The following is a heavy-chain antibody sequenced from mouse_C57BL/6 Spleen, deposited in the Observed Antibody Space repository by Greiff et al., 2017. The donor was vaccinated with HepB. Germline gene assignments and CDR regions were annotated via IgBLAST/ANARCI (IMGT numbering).Heavy chain of an antibody. J-gene: IGHJ1*03. CDR1: GYSFTGYY. CDR3: ARNDGYYRGCDV. CDR2: INPSTGGT. V-gene: IGHV1-42*01. D-gene: IGHD2-3*01. Sequence: EVQLQQSGPELVKPGASVKISCKASGYSFTGYYMNWVKQSTEKSLEWIGEINPSTGGTTYNQKFKAKATLTVDKSSSTDYMQLKSLTSEDSAVYYCARNDGYYRGCDVWGTVTTVTVSS.